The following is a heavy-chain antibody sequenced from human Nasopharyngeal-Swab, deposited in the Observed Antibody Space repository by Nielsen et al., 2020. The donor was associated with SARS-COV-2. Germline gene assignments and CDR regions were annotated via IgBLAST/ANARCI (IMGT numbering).Heavy chain of an antibody. Sequence: ASVKVSCKAYGYTFTSYYMHWVRQAPGQRLEWMGVINPSGGSTSYAQNFQGRVTMTRDTSTSTVYMELSSLRSDDTAVYYCARDCTNGVCLYYYYGMDVWGQGTTVTVSS. CDR3: ARDCTNGVCLYYYYGMDV. J-gene: IGHJ6*02. D-gene: IGHD2-8*01. V-gene: IGHV1-46*01. CDR2: INPSGGST. CDR1: GYTFTSYY.